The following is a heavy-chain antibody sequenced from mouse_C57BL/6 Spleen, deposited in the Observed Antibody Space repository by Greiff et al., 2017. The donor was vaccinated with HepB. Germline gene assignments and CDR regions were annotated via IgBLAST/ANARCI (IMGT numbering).Heavy chain of an antibody. Sequence: QVQLQQPGAELVKPGASVKLSCKASGYTFTSYWMQWVKQRPGQGLEWIGEIDPSDSYTNYNQKFKGKATLTVDTSSSTAYMQLSSLTSEDSAVYSCAKPSVYYGSSPFDYWGQGTTLTVSS. V-gene: IGHV1-50*01. J-gene: IGHJ2*01. CDR1: GYTFTSYW. D-gene: IGHD1-1*01. CDR3: AKPSVYYGSSPFDY. CDR2: IDPSDSYT.